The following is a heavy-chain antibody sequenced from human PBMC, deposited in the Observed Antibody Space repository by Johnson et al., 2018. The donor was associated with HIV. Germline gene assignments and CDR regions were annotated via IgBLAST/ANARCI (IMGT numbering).Heavy chain of an antibody. V-gene: IGHV3-43D*03. CDR1: GFTFDDYA. CDR2: ISWDGGST. J-gene: IGHJ3*02. CDR3: AKVRRGSSYGDAFDI. Sequence: VESGGGLVQPGGSLRLSCAASGFTFDDYAMHWVRQAPGKGLEWVSLISWDGGSTYYADSVKGRFTISIDISQNTLYLQVNSLRAEDTAVYYCAKVRRGSSYGDAFDIWGQGTMVTVSS. D-gene: IGHD1-26*01.